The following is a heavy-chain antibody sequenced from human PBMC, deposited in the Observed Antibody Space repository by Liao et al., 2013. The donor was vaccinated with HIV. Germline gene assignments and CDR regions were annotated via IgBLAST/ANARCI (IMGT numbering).Heavy chain of an antibody. CDR2: IDQSGST. CDR1: GGSFSGYA. Sequence: QVQLQQWGALLVKPSETLSLTCAVYGGSFSGYAWTWIRQSPEKGLEWIGEIDQSGSTNYSPSLKSRVSMSVDTSKNQFSLKLSSVTAADSAVYYCVRGFPAGRLLDFDSWGREPRSPS. J-gene: IGHJ4*02. V-gene: IGHV4-34*02. D-gene: IGHD3-3*01. CDR3: VRGFPAGRLLDFDS.